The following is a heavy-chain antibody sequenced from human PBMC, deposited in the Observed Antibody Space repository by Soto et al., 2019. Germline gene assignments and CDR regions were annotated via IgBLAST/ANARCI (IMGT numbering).Heavy chain of an antibody. CDR1: GYTFTSYY. D-gene: IGHD2-2*01. CDR3: ARDFVVVPSALYYFDY. Sequence: QVQLVQSGAEVKKPGASVKVSCKSSGYTFTSYYMHWVRQAPGQGLEWMGIINPSGGSTSYSQKFQGRVTMNRDTSTSTVYMELSSLRSEDSAVYYCARDFVVVPSALYYFDYWGQGNRFTVSS. J-gene: IGHJ4*02. CDR2: INPSGGST. V-gene: IGHV1-46*01.